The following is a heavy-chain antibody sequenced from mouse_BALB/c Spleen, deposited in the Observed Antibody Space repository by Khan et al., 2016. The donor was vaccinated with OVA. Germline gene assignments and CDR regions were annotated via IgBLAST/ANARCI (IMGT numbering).Heavy chain of an antibody. J-gene: IGHJ1*01. CDR2: INTYTGEP. Sequence: QIQLVQSGPELKKPGETVKISCKASGYTFTNYGMNWVKQAPGKGLKWMGWINTYTGEPTYTDDFKGRFAFSLETSASTAYLQINNLKNEDTATFFCARGASYWYVDVWGAGTPVTVSS. CDR1: GYTFTNYG. CDR3: ARGASYWYVDV. V-gene: IGHV9-3-1*01.